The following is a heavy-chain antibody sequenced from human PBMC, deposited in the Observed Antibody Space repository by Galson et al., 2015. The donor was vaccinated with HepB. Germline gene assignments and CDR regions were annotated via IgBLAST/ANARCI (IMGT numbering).Heavy chain of an antibody. Sequence: SLRLSCAASGFTFSSYGMHWVRQAPGKGLEWVAVISYDGSNKYYADSVKGRFTISRDNSKNTLYLQMNSLRAEDTAVYYCAKAYSSSSFDWFDPWGQGTLVTVSS. V-gene: IGHV3-30*18. J-gene: IGHJ5*02. CDR1: GFTFSSYG. D-gene: IGHD6-6*01. CDR2: ISYDGSNK. CDR3: AKAYSSSSFDWFDP.